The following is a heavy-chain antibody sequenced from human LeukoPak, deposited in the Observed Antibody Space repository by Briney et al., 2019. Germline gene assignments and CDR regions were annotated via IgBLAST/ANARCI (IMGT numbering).Heavy chain of an antibody. CDR2: INWNGGST. CDR3: AKDIGDGYNSVLDY. V-gene: IGHV3-20*04. CDR1: GFTFDDYG. J-gene: IGHJ4*02. Sequence: GGSLRLSCAASGFTFDDYGMSWVRQAPGKGLEWVSGINWNGGSTGYADSVKGRFTISRDNAKNSLYLQMNSLRAEDTALYYCAKDIGDGYNSVLDYWGQGTLVTVSS. D-gene: IGHD5-24*01.